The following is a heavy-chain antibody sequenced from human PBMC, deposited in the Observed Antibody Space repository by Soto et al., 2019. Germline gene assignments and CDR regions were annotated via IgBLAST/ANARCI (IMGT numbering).Heavy chain of an antibody. CDR2: ISSSGSTI. CDR3: ARVFPKPPTLWFGELLTPLIDY. CDR1: GFTFSSYE. Sequence: PGGSLRLSCAASGFTFSSYEMNWVRQAPGKGLEWVSYISSSGSTIYYADSVKGRFTISRDNAKNSLYLQMNSLRAEDTAVYYCARVFPKPPTLWFGELLTPLIDYWGQGTLVTVSS. V-gene: IGHV3-48*03. D-gene: IGHD3-10*01. J-gene: IGHJ4*02.